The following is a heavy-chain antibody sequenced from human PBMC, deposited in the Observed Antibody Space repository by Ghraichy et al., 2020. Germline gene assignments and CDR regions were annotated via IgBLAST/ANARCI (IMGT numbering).Heavy chain of an antibody. D-gene: IGHD3-3*01. CDR1: GFSLSTHRTG. V-gene: IGHV2-26*02. Sequence: SGPTLVKPTETLTLTCTVSGFSLSTHRTGVSWIRRPPGKALEWLALISWDDAESYSPSLKSRLTVSKDPSRSQVALTLANVDPGDTATYYCARTHTEWLLSEPPRHHYYMDVWGKGTTVAVSS. CDR3: ARTHTEWLLSEPPRHHYYMDV. J-gene: IGHJ6*04. CDR2: ISWDDAE.